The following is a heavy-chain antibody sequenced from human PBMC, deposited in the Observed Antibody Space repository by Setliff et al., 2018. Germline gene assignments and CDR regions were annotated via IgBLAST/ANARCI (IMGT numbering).Heavy chain of an antibody. CDR1: GGSIHTYY. Sequence: SETLSLTCTVSGGSIHTYYWTWIRQPPGKGLEWIGYIDYSGSTNYNPSLKSRVSMSLDTSKNQFSLKLNSVTAADTAVYYCARDPVKQLVNWFDPWGQGTLVTVS. CDR2: IDYSGST. J-gene: IGHJ5*02. CDR3: ARDPVKQLVNWFDP. D-gene: IGHD3-10*01. V-gene: IGHV4-59*12.